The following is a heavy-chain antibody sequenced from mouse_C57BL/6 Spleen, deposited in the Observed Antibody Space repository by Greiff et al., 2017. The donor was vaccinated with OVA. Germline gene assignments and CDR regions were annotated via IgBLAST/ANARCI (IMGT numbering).Heavy chain of an antibody. J-gene: IGHJ4*01. CDR3: TRWTTVVATDAMDY. Sequence: VQLQQSGAELVRPGASVTLSCKASGYTFTDYEMHWVKQTPVHGLEWIGAIDPETGGTAYNQKFKGKAILTADKSSSTAYMELRSLTSEDSAVYYCTRWTTVVATDAMDYWGQGTSVTVSS. CDR1: GYTFTDYE. CDR2: IDPETGGT. V-gene: IGHV1-15*01. D-gene: IGHD1-1*01.